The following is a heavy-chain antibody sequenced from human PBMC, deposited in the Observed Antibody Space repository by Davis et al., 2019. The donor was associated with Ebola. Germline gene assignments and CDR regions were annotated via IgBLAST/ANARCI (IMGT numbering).Heavy chain of an antibody. CDR2: INHSGIT. CDR3: ARGVGSGPMFDP. V-gene: IGHV4-34*01. J-gene: IGHJ5*02. CDR1: GGSFSGYY. Sequence: SETLSLTCAVYGGSFSGYYWSWIRQPPGKGLEWIGEINHSGITNYNPSLKSRVTISVDTSKNQFSLKLSSVTAADTAVYYCARGVGSGPMFDPWGQGTLVTVSS. D-gene: IGHD2-15*01.